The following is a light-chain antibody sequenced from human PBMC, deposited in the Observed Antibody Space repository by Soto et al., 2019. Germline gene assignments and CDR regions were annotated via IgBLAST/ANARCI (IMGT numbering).Light chain of an antibody. Sequence: DIPLTQSPSFLSASVGDRVTITCRASQDISTYLAWYQQKPGKVPKLLIYAASTLQTGVPSRFSGSGSGTEFTLTISSLQPEDFATYYCQQFDSYPRTFGQGTKLEIK. J-gene: IGKJ2*01. CDR3: QQFDSYPRT. CDR2: AAS. V-gene: IGKV1-9*01. CDR1: QDISTY.